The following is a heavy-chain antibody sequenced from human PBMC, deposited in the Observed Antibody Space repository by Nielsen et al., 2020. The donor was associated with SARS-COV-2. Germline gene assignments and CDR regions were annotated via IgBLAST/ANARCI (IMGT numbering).Heavy chain of an antibody. CDR1: GFTFSNAW. Sequence: ETLSLTCAASGFTFSNAWMSWVRQAPGKGLEWVGRIKSKTDGGTTDYAAPVKGRFTISRDDSKNTLYLQMNSLKTEDTAVYYCTTDSLGIWGDAFDIWGQGTMVTVSS. CDR2: IKSKTDGGTT. D-gene: IGHD7-27*01. V-gene: IGHV3-15*01. CDR3: TTDSLGIWGDAFDI. J-gene: IGHJ3*02.